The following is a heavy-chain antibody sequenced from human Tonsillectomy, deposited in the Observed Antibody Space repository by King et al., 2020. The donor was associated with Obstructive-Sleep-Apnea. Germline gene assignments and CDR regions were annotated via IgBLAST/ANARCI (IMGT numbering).Heavy chain of an antibody. J-gene: IGHJ5*01. CDR1: GGSFSGYY. V-gene: IGHV4-34*01. Sequence: VQLQQWGAGLLKPSETLSLTCAVYGGSFSGYYWSWIRQPPGKGLEWIGEINHSGSTNYNPSLKSRVTISVDTSQNQSSLKLSSVTAADTAVYYCARGDFWSGYSDSWGQGTLVTVSS. CDR3: ARGDFWSGYSDS. D-gene: IGHD3-3*01. CDR2: INHSGST.